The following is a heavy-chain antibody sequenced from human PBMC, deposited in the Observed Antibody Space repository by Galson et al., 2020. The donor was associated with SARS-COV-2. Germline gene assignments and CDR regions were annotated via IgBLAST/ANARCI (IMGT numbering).Heavy chain of an antibody. Sequence: GGPLRLSCVPPGFTFTSNGIHWFRQPQGKGLEWVAVITHDGSTKSYVDPVEGRSTIPRDNSKNTLYLQMESLTTADTAVSYCVNERADGYEFGGDYWGRGTLGTGPS. CDR1: GFTFTSNG. D-gene: IGHD5-12*01. CDR3: VNERADGYEFGGDY. J-gene: IGHJ4*02. CDR2: ITHDGSTK. V-gene: IGHV3-30*18.